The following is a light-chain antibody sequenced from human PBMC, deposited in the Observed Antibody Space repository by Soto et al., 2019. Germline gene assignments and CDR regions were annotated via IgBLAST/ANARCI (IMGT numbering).Light chain of an antibody. CDR1: ESIRTW. J-gene: IGKJ1*01. Sequence: DIPMPQSPTTLSASIGDRVTITCRASESIRTWLAWYQHKPGKAPKILIYDASTLESGVPSRFSGSGSGTEFTLTISSLQPDDFATYYCQQYNSYAFTFGQGTKVDIK. V-gene: IGKV1-5*01. CDR2: DAS. CDR3: QQYNSYAFT.